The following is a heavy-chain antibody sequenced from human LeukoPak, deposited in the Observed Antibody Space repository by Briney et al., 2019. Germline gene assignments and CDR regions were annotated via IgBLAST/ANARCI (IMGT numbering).Heavy chain of an antibody. D-gene: IGHD3-10*01. V-gene: IGHV3-30*18. CDR2: ISYDGSNK. CDR1: GFTFSRYG. J-gene: IGHJ6*02. CDR3: AKDLVRGPYDYYGMDV. Sequence: GRSLRLSCAASGFTFSRYGMHWDRQAPGKGLEWVAVISYDGSNKYYADSVKGRFTISRDNSKNTLYLQMNSLRAEDTAVYYCAKDLVRGPYDYYGMDVWGQGTTVTVSS.